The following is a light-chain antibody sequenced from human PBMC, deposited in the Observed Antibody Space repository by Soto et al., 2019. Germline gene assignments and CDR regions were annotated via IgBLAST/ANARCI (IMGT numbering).Light chain of an antibody. CDR1: QSISSS. J-gene: IGKJ1*01. V-gene: IGKV1-39*01. CDR2: AAS. CDR3: QQYHTDWT. Sequence: DIQMTQSPTSVSVSVGDIVTITCRASQSISSSLNWYKQEPGKAPKLLIYAASSLQSGVPSRFSGRGSGTEFTLTIRSLKAEDFATYYCQQYHTDWTGGQGTEVAIK.